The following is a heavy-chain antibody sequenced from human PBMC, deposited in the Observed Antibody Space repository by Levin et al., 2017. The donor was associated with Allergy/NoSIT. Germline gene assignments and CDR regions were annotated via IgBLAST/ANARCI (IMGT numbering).Heavy chain of an antibody. CDR2: IYYSGST. CDR3: ARDFEKYYYDSSGYLHWFDP. J-gene: IGHJ5*02. V-gene: IGHV4-39*07. Sequence: SETLSLTCTVSGGSISSSSYYWGWIRQPPGKGLEWIGSIYYSGSTYYNPSLKSRVTISVDTSKNQFSLKLSSVTAADTAVYYCARDFEKYYYDSSGYLHWFDPWGQGTLVTVSS. D-gene: IGHD3-22*01. CDR1: GGSISSSSYY.